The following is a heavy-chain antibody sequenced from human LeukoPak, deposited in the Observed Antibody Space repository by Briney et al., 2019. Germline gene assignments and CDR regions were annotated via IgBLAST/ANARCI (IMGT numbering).Heavy chain of an antibody. CDR2: INPNSGGT. J-gene: IGHJ5*02. CDR1: GYTFTGYY. D-gene: IGHD3-3*01. V-gene: IGHV1-2*06. CDR3: ARAGIQFWEWLLSKGWFDP. Sequence: ASVKVSCKASGYTFTGYYMHWVRQAPGQGLEWMGRINPNSGGTNYGQKFQGRVIMTRDTSISTAYMELSRLRSDDTAVYYCARAGIQFWEWLLSKGWFDPWGQGTLVTVSS.